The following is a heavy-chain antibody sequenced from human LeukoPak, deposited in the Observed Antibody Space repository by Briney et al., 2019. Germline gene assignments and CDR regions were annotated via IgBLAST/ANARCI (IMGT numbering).Heavy chain of an antibody. CDR1: SASITSSPYF. Sequence: EPSETLSLTCTVSSASITSSPYFWGWIRQSPGKGLEWIGSISYSGTTYYNPSLKSRVTISVDTSKNQFSLKLNSVTAADTAVFYCAANSADYNTLGSSYKVWGQGKLVTVSS. CDR3: AANSADYNTLGSSYKV. J-gene: IGHJ4*02. CDR2: ISYSGTT. D-gene: IGHD3-10*01. V-gene: IGHV4-39*01.